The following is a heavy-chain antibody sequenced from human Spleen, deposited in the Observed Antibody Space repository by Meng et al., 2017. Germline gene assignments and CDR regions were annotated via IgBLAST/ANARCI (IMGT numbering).Heavy chain of an antibody. V-gene: IGHV3-72*01. J-gene: IGHJ4*02. CDR2: IRDRAASYST. Sequence: VELVESGGALVRPGGALRLACAASGFSFSDHYMDWVRQAPGKGLEWVGRIRDRAASYSTDYAASVRGRFTLSRDDSKNSLYLQMSSLKTEDTAVYYCTSDHRGSGLDWGQGTLVTVSS. CDR1: GFSFSDHY. CDR3: TSDHRGSGLD. D-gene: IGHD6-19*01.